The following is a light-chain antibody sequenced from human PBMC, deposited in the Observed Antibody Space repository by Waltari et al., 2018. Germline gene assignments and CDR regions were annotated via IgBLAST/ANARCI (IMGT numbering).Light chain of an antibody. CDR1: SSDVGGYTY. Sequence: QSALTQPPSASGSLGQSVTISCTGTSSDVGGYTYVSWYQQHPGKAPKLMIYDVTKRPSGVPDRFSGSKSGNTASLTVSGLQAEDEADYYCSSYAGSNKVFGTGTKVTVL. V-gene: IGLV2-8*01. CDR2: DVT. CDR3: SSYAGSNKV. J-gene: IGLJ1*01.